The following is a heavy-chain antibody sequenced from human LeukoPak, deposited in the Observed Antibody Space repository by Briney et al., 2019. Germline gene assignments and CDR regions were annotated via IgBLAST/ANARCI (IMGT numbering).Heavy chain of an antibody. CDR3: ARGQDGAPHYYYYMDV. CDR2: IIPILGTA. J-gene: IGHJ6*03. D-gene: IGHD3-10*01. Sequence: ASVKVSCKASRGTFSSYAISWVRQAPGQGLEWMGGIIPILGTANYAQKFQGRVTITADEFTSTAYMELSSLRSEDTAVYYCARGQDGAPHYYYYMDVWGKGTTVTISS. V-gene: IGHV1-69*13. CDR1: RGTFSSYA.